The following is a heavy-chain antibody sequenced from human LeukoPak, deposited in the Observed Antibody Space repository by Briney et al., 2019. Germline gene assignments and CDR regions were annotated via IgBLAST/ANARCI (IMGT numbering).Heavy chain of an antibody. CDR2: INQDGSEK. D-gene: IGHD3-16*01. Sequence: GGSLRLSCAASGFMFPTYWMSWVRQVPGKGLEWVANINQDGSEKYYVDSVKGRFTITRDNAKTSLYLQMNSLRVEDTAVYYCAREAGGFDWGQGTLVTVSS. CDR3: AREAGGFD. CDR1: GFMFPTYW. J-gene: IGHJ4*02. V-gene: IGHV3-7*01.